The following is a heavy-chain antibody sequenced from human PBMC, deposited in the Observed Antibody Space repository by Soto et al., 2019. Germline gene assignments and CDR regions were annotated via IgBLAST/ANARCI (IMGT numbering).Heavy chain of an antibody. D-gene: IGHD3-9*01. CDR3: ASDDLLTRALDY. J-gene: IGHJ4*01. CDR1: GYTFTSFG. V-gene: IGHV1-18*01. CDR2: ISTYNGNT. Sequence: GASVKVSCKASGYTFTSFGISWVRQAPGQGLEWMGRISTYNGNTDYAQKFQDRVTMTTDTSTATAYMELRTLRSDDTAVYYCASDDLLTRALDYWG.